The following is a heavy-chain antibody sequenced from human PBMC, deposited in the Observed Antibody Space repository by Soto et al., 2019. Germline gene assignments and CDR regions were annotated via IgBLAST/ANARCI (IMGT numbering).Heavy chain of an antibody. CDR3: ARAVRYFDWLFPRAYYYYGMDV. Sequence: PGGSLRLSCAASGFTFSSYAMHWVRQAPGKGLEYVSAISSNGGSTYYANSVKGRFTISRDNSKNTLYLQMGSLRAEDMAVYYCARAVRYFDWLFPRAYYYYGMDVWGQGTTVTVSS. CDR2: ISSNGGST. V-gene: IGHV3-64*01. D-gene: IGHD3-9*01. CDR1: GFTFSSYA. J-gene: IGHJ6*02.